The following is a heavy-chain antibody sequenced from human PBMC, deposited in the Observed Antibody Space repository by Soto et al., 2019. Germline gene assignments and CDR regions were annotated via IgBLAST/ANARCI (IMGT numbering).Heavy chain of an antibody. V-gene: IGHV1-8*01. J-gene: IGHJ6*03. Sequence: QVHLVQSGAEVKKPGASVKVSCKASGYTFTSYDINWVRQVAGQGLEWMGWMNPYSGDTAYAQEFQGRVTMSRNTSISIAYMELSSLRPADTAVYYCARGLKMLRVFGLKTYYYYYMDVWGKGTTVTLSS. D-gene: IGHD3-10*01. CDR2: MNPYSGDT. CDR1: GYTFTSYD. CDR3: ARGLKMLRVFGLKTYYYYYMDV.